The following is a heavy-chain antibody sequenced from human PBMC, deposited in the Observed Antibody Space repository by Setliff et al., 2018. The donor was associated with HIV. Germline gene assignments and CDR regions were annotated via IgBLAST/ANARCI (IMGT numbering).Heavy chain of an antibody. V-gene: IGHV5-51*01. D-gene: IGHD3-22*01. CDR3: ARSATYYYDSSGVPYYYYYMDV. CDR2: IYPGDFET. CDR1: GYTFMNYW. Sequence: GESLKISCKASGYTFMNYWIGWVRQVPGKGLEWVGIIYPGDFETRYGPSFQGQVTLSADKSISTAYLQWSSLKTSDTAMYYCARSATYYYDSSGVPYYYYYMDVWGKGTTVTVSS. J-gene: IGHJ6*03.